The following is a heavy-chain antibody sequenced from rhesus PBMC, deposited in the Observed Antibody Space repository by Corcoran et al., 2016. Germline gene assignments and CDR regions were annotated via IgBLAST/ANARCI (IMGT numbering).Heavy chain of an antibody. J-gene: IGHJ4*01. CDR3: AKDRMIAADTY. D-gene: IGHD6-19*01. Sequence: EVQLVESGGGVVQPGGYLRLSCAASGFTLDGYAMHWVRQAPGKGLEWGSVISGDGRNTGKAVAVKGRCTISRDNAKNSLFLQMDRLRAEDTAVYYCAKDRMIAADTYWGQGVLVTVSS. CDR2: ISGDGRNT. V-gene: IGHV3-201*01. CDR1: GFTLDGYA.